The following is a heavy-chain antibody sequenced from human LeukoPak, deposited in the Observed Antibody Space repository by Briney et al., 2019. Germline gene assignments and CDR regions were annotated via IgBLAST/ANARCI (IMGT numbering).Heavy chain of an antibody. J-gene: IGHJ4*02. V-gene: IGHV4-38-2*02. CDR1: GYSISNGYY. CDR3: ARGASLDY. Sequence: SETLSLTCTVSGYSISNGYYWGWIRQPPGKGLEWIGSIYYSGSTYYNPSLKSRVTISVDTSKNQFSLKLSSLTAADTAVYYCARGASLDYWGQGTLVTVSS. D-gene: IGHD1-26*01. CDR2: IYYSGST.